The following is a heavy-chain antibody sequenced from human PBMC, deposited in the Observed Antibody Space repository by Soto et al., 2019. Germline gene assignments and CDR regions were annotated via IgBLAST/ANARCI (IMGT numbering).Heavy chain of an antibody. V-gene: IGHV5-51*01. Sequence: PGEALKISYQCSGYTFSNFWIARVRQLPGKGLEYMGIIYPGDSETRYSPSLHGKVTISADRSIGTAYLQWSSLEASDSAFYFCARSPRSSPYFDFWGQGTLVTVSS. D-gene: IGHD6-13*01. CDR2: IYPGDSET. J-gene: IGHJ4*02. CDR1: GYTFSNFW. CDR3: ARSPRSSPYFDF.